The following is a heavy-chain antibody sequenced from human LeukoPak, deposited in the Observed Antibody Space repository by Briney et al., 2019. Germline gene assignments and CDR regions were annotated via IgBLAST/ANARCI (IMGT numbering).Heavy chain of an antibody. V-gene: IGHV4-61*08. Sequence: PSETLSLTCTVSGGSVSGGDYSWSWVRQPPGKGLEWIGEIRYSGTTNYNPSLKSRVTISLDKSKNEYSLRLSSVTAADTAVYYCVRDRSTAMAGFFQYWGQGALVTVSS. J-gene: IGHJ4*02. CDR2: IRYSGTT. CDR3: VRDRSTAMAGFFQY. D-gene: IGHD6-19*01. CDR1: GGSVSGGDYS.